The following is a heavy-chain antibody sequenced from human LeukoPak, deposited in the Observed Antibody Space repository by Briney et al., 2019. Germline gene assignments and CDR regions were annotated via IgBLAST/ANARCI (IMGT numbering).Heavy chain of an antibody. D-gene: IGHD1-7*01. Sequence: ASVKVSCKASGYTFTGHYMHWVRQAPGQGLEWMGWINPNSGGTNYAQKFQGRVTMTSDTSISTAYMELSRLRSDDTAVIYCAREELGWSNHYSMDVWGKATTVTVPS. CDR3: AREELGWSNHYSMDV. CDR1: GYTFTGHY. J-gene: IGHJ6*03. V-gene: IGHV1-2*02. CDR2: INPNSGGT.